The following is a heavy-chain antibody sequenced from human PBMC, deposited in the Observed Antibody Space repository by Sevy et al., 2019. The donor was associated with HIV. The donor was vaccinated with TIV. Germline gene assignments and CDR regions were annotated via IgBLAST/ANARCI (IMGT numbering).Heavy chain of an antibody. Sequence: SETLSLTCAVYGGSFSGYYWSWIRQPPGKGLEWIGEINHSGSTNYNPSLKSRVTISVDTSKNQFSLKLSSVTAADTAVYYCARGRFGGHYVFDYWGQGTLVTVSS. D-gene: IGHD3-16*01. CDR3: ARGRFGGHYVFDY. J-gene: IGHJ4*02. CDR2: INHSGST. V-gene: IGHV4-34*01. CDR1: GGSFSGYY.